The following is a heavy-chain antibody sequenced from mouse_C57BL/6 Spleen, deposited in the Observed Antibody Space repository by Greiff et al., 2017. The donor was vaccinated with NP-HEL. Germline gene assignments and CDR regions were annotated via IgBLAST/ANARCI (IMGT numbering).Heavy chain of an antibody. V-gene: IGHV1-80*01. Sequence: QVQLQQSGAELVKPGASVKISCKASGYAFSSYWMNWVKQRPGKGLEWIGQIYPGDGDTNYNGKFKGKATLTADKSSSTAYMQLSSLTSEDSAVYFCARIADYYGSKGFDYWGQGTTLTVSS. CDR3: ARIADYYGSKGFDY. CDR1: GYAFSSYW. D-gene: IGHD1-1*01. J-gene: IGHJ2*01. CDR2: IYPGDGDT.